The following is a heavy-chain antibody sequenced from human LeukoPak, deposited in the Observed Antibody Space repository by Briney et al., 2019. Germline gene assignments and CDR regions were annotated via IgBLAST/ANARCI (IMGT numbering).Heavy chain of an antibody. Sequence: SETLSLTCSVYGDSISTTSYYWAWIRQSPGKGLEWIGSIYFRGTTHYNLSLKSRVSISIDTSKSQFSLKLSSVTAADTAVYYCARDPDGVGGAPFEHWGQGILVTVSS. CDR3: ARDPDGVGGAPFEH. V-gene: IGHV4-39*02. CDR2: IYFRGTT. CDR1: GDSISTTSYY. D-gene: IGHD3-10*01. J-gene: IGHJ4*02.